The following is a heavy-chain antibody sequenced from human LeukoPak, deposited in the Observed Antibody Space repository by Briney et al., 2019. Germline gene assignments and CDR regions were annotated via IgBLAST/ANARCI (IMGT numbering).Heavy chain of an antibody. Sequence: GGSLRLSCAASGFTFSSHWMHWVRQVPGKGLVWVSQISKDGSSTAYADSVRGRFTISRDNAGSTLYLQMNSLRAEDTAMYYCARDRYYGSVDYWGQGTLVTVSS. CDR2: ISKDGSST. D-gene: IGHD3-10*01. J-gene: IGHJ4*02. CDR1: GFTFSSHW. CDR3: ARDRYYGSVDY. V-gene: IGHV3-74*01.